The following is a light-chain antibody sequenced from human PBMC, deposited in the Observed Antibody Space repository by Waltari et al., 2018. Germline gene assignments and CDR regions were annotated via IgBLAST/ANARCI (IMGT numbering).Light chain of an antibody. CDR3: QQYNNWWT. Sequence: EIVMTQSPATLSVSPGERAPPPCRASQSVGTHLAWFQQKPGQAPRLLIYGASTRATGIPARFSGSGSGTEFTLTISSLQSEDFPVYYCQQYNNWWTFGQGTKVEIK. J-gene: IGKJ1*01. CDR2: GAS. CDR1: QSVGTH. V-gene: IGKV3-15*01.